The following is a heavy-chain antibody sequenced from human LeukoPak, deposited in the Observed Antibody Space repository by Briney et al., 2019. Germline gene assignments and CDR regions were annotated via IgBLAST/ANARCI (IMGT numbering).Heavy chain of an antibody. J-gene: IGHJ4*02. V-gene: IGHV3-7*01. CDR3: ARQYDYVWGSYRPNFDY. D-gene: IGHD3-16*02. CDR1: GFTSSSYW. Sequence: GGSLRLSCAASGFTSSSYWMSWVRQAPGKGLEWVANIKKDGSEKYYVDSVKGRFTISRDNSKNTLYLQMNSLRAEDTAVYYCARQYDYVWGSYRPNFDYWGQGTLVTVSS. CDR2: IKKDGSEK.